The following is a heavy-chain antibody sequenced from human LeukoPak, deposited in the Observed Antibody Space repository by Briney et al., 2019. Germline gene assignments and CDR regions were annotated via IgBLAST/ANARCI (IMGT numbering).Heavy chain of an antibody. J-gene: IGHJ5*02. V-gene: IGHV1-2*02. Sequence: ASVKVSCKASGYTFTGYYMHWVRQAPGQGLEWMGWINPNSGGTNYAQKFQGRVTMTRDTSISTAYMELSRLRSDDTAVYYCARGRGWNYGARYWFDPWGQGTLVTVSS. CDR2: INPNSGGT. CDR3: ARGRGWNYGARYWFDP. CDR1: GYTFTGYY. D-gene: IGHD1-7*01.